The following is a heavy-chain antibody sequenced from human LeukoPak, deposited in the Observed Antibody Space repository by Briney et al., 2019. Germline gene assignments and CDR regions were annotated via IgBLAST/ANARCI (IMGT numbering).Heavy chain of an antibody. V-gene: IGHV1-2*02. J-gene: IGHJ4*02. CDR2: INPNSGGT. CDR1: GYTFTGYY. D-gene: IGHD7-27*01. CDR3: ARVDLTGDWEFDY. Sequence: ASVKVSCXASGYTFTGYYMHWVRQAPGQGLEWMGWINPNSGGTNYAQKFQGRVTMTRDTSISTAYMELSRLRSDDTAVYYCARVDLTGDWEFDYWGQGTLVTVSS.